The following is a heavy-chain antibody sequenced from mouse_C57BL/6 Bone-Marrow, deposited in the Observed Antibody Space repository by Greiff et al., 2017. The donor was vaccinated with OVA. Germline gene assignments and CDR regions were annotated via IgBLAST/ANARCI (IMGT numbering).Heavy chain of an antibody. V-gene: IGHV1-69*01. J-gene: IGHJ3*01. Sequence: VQLQESGAELVMPGASVKLSCKASGYTFTSYWMHWVKQRPGQGLEWIGEIDPSDSYTNYNQKFKGKSTLTVDKSSSTAYMQLSSLTSEDSAVYYCARAPYGNYEVWFAYWGQGTLVTVSA. CDR3: ARAPYGNYEVWFAY. CDR1: GYTFTSYW. D-gene: IGHD2-1*01. CDR2: IDPSDSYT.